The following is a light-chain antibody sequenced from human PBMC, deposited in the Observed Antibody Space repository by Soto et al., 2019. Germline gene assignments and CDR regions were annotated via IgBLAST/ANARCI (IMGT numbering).Light chain of an antibody. CDR1: QDISNY. Sequence: DIQMAQSPSSLSASVGDRVTITCRASQDISNYLAWYQQKPGKVPKLLIYAAFTLQSGVPSRFSGSGSGTDFTLTISSLQPEDVATYYCQKYNRAPPAFGGGTRVEIK. CDR2: AAF. V-gene: IGKV1-27*01. CDR3: QKYNRAPPA. J-gene: IGKJ4*01.